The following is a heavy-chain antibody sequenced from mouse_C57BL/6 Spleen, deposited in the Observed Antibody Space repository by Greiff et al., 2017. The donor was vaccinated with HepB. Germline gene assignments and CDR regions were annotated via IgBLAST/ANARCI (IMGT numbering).Heavy chain of an antibody. CDR2: IHPNSGST. D-gene: IGHD1-1*01. Sequence: VKLQQPGAELVKPGASVKLSCKASGYTFTSYWMHWVKQRPGQGLEWIGLIHPNSGSTNYNEKFKSKATLTVDKSSSTAYMQLSSLTSEDSAVYYCASDYGSSVFAYWGQGTLVTVSA. J-gene: IGHJ3*01. CDR3: ASDYGSSVFAY. V-gene: IGHV1-64*01. CDR1: GYTFTSYW.